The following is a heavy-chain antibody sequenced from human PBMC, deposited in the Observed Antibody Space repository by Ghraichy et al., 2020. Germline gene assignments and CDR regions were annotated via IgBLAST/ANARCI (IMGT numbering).Heavy chain of an antibody. V-gene: IGHV4-34*01. D-gene: IGHD1-7*01. Sequence: SETLSLTCAVYGGSFSGYYWSWIRQPPGKGLEWIGEINHSGSTNYNPSLKSRVTISVDTSKNQFSLKLSSVTAADTAVYYCARGRVRPGITGTNRLGMDVWGQGTTVTVSS. CDR1: GGSFSGYY. J-gene: IGHJ6*02. CDR3: ARGRVRPGITGTNRLGMDV. CDR2: INHSGST.